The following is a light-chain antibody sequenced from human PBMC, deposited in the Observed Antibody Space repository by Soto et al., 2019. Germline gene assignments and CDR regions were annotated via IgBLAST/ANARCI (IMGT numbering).Light chain of an antibody. CDR1: QSVSSN. V-gene: IGKV3-15*01. J-gene: IGKJ5*01. Sequence: EIVMTQSPATLSVSPGERATLSCRASQSVSSNLAWYQQKPGQAPRLLIYRASTRATGIPARISGSGSGTDFTLTISSLQSEDFAVYYCQQYNDWPTITFGQGTRLEIK. CDR3: QQYNDWPTIT. CDR2: RAS.